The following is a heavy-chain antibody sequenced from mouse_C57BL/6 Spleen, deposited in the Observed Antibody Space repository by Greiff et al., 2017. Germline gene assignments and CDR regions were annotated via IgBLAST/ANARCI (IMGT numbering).Heavy chain of an antibody. CDR1: GFTFSDYY. V-gene: IGHV5-16*01. J-gene: IGHJ3*01. CDR3: AGAVYDGYYETWFAY. D-gene: IGHD2-3*01. Sequence: EVQLVESEGGLVQPGSSMKLSCTASGFTFSDYYMAWVRQVPEKGLEWVANINYDGSSTYYLDSLKSRFIISRDNAKNILYLQMSSLKSEDTATYYCAGAVYDGYYETWFAYWGQGTLVTVSA. CDR2: INYDGSST.